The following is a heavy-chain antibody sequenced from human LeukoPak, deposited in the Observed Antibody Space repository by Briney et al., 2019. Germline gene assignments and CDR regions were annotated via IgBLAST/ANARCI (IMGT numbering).Heavy chain of an antibody. J-gene: IGHJ4*02. D-gene: IGHD3-10*01. CDR2: IYYSGTT. Sequence: PSETLSLTCTVSGGSLSSYYWSWIRQPPGKELEWIGYIYYSGTTNYNPSLKSRVTISVDTSKNQFSLKLSSVTAADTAVYYCASFGESPYYFDYWGQGTLVTVSS. V-gene: IGHV4-59*08. CDR3: ASFGESPYYFDY. CDR1: GGSLSSYY.